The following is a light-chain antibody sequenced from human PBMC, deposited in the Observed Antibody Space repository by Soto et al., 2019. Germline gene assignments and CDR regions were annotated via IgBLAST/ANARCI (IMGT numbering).Light chain of an antibody. V-gene: IGKV3-11*01. J-gene: IGKJ1*01. Sequence: ESVFTQSPGTLSLSPVERSTLSCRASQSVRTYLAWYQVKPGQAPRLLIYEASRRASGVPARFSGSGSGTDFTLTISSLEPDDFAVYYCQQRSNWPWTCGQGTKV. CDR3: QQRSNWPWT. CDR1: QSVRTY. CDR2: EAS.